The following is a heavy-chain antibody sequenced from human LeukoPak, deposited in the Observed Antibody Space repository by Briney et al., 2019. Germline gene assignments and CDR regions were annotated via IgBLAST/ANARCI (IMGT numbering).Heavy chain of an antibody. D-gene: IGHD1-26*01. CDR3: AKRSTEGYLGYFDY. J-gene: IGHJ4*02. Sequence: SETLSLTCTVSGGSISSYYWSWIRQPPGKGLEWIVTIHYSGHTYYNPSLKSRVTKSLDTSKNQFSLKLSSVTAADTAVYYCAKRSTEGYLGYFDYWGKGTLVTVSS. CDR1: GGSISSYY. CDR2: IHYSGHT. V-gene: IGHV4-59*04.